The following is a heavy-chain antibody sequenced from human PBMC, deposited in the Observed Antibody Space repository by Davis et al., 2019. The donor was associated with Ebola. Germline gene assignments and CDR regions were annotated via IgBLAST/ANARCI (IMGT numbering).Heavy chain of an antibody. CDR1: GFTFSNFW. CDR3: ARDQQLFF. J-gene: IGHJ1*01. V-gene: IGHV3-7*03. CDR2: INQDGSEE. Sequence: GESLKISCAVSGFTFSNFWMTWVRQAPGKGLEWVANINQDGSEENYVDSVGGRFTISRDNTQNTLYLQMNSLRVDDTAVYYCARDQQLFFWGQGTLVTVSS. D-gene: IGHD1-1*01.